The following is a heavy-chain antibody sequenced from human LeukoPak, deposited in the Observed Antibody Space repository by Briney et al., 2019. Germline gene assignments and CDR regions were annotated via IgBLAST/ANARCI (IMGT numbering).Heavy chain of an antibody. CDR3: AREVELVLVY. J-gene: IGHJ4*02. D-gene: IGHD6-6*01. Sequence: GGSLRLSCAASGFTVSSNYMSWVRQAPGKGLEWVSVIYSGGSTYYADSVKGRFTISRDNSKDTLYLQMNSLRAEDTAVYYCAREVELVLVYWGQGTLVTVSS. CDR2: IYSGGST. V-gene: IGHV3-53*01. CDR1: GFTVSSNY.